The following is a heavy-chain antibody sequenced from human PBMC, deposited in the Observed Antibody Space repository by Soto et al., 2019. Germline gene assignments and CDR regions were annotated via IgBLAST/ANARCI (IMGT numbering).Heavy chain of an antibody. CDR3: AKLLHNSYSSVMDV. D-gene: IGHD2-15*01. CDR1: GFTFSNSG. V-gene: IGHV3-23*01. CDR2: SIGPSGNT. Sequence: EVQLLESGGDLVQPGGSLRLVCAASGFTFSNSGMRWVRQAPGQGREWVSSIGPSGNTYYSDAVKGRFTISRDISKNTLFLQMYSLRAEDTATYSCAKLLHNSYSSVMDVWGQGTTVTLSS. J-gene: IGHJ6*01.